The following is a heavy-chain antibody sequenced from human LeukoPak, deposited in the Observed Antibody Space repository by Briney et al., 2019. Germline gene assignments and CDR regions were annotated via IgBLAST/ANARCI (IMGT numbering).Heavy chain of an antibody. CDR2: ITTSGEST. Sequence: PGGSLRLSCAPSGFTFSDFAMSWARQSPGKGLEWVSSITTSGESTYYADSVKGRFAISRDNSGSTLYLQMNSLRIEDSAVYYCAKRLSRGYYGKLIFDYWGQGALVTVSS. V-gene: IGHV3-23*01. D-gene: IGHD2-15*01. CDR1: GFTFSDFA. CDR3: AKRLSRGYYGKLIFDY. J-gene: IGHJ4*02.